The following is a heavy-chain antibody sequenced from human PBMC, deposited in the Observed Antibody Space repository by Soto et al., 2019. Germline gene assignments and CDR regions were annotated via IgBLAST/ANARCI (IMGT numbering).Heavy chain of an antibody. CDR3: ARGWGTYSKTGQTLDAFDI. V-gene: IGHV1-46*03. CDR2: INPSGGST. D-gene: IGHD3-16*01. CDR1: GYTFTSYD. Sequence: GASVKVSCKASGYTFTSYDINWVRQAPGQGLEWMGIINPSGGSTSYAQKFQGRVTMTRDTSTSTVYMELSSLRSEDTAVYYCARGWGTYSKTGQTLDAFDIWGQGTMVTVSS. J-gene: IGHJ3*02.